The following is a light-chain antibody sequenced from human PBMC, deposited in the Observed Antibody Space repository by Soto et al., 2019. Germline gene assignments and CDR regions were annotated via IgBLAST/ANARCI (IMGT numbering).Light chain of an antibody. J-gene: IGLJ2*01. V-gene: IGLV2-8*01. Sequence: QFVLTQPPSAYGSPGQSVTISCTGASSDVGGYNYVSWYQQYPGKAPKLMIYEVTKRPSGVPDRFSGSKSGNTASLTVSGLQAEDEADYYCSSYAGSNNLVFGGGTKLTVI. CDR1: SSDVGGYNY. CDR3: SSYAGSNNLV. CDR2: EVT.